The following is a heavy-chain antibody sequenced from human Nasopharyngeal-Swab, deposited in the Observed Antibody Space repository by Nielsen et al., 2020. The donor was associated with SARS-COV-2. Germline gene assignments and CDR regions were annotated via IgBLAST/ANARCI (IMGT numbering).Heavy chain of an antibody. CDR1: GFIVSNTY. D-gene: IGHD3-10*01. CDR3: AKDGYCGSGNYHEY. J-gene: IGHJ4*02. CDR2: IYSDGRT. V-gene: IGHV3-53*01. Sequence: GESLKISCAASGFIVSNTYMSWVRQAPGKGLEWISLIYSDGRTFYADSVKGRFTLSRDNSKNTLYLQMNGLRVEDTAVYFCAKDGYCGSGNYHEYWGQGTTVTVS.